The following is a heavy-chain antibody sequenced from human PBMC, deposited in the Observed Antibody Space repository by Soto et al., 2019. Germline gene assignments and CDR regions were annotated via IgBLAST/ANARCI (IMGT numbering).Heavy chain of an antibody. V-gene: IGHV3-21*01. CDR3: ASSYGSGSWRPYYYYYYMDV. CDR2: ISSSSSYI. CDR1: GFTFSSYS. J-gene: IGHJ6*03. D-gene: IGHD3-10*01. Sequence: EVQLVESGGGLVKPGGSLRLSCAASGFTFSSYSMNWVRQAPGKGLEWVSSISSSSSYIYYADSVKGRFTISRDNAKNSLYLQMNSLRAEDTAVYYCASSYGSGSWRPYYYYYYMDVWGKGTTVTVSS.